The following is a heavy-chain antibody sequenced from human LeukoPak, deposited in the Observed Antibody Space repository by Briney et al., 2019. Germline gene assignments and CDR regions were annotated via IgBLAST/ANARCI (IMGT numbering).Heavy chain of an antibody. J-gene: IGHJ4*02. CDR1: GFTFSTYV. CDR2: ISGSGDNT. V-gene: IGHV3-23*01. CDR3: AKGISSSWYGVDY. D-gene: IGHD6-13*01. Sequence: PGGSLRLSCAASGFTFSTYVMSWVRQAPGKGLEWVSGISGSGDNTYYADSVKGRFTVSRDNSKNTLYLQMNSLRAEDTAVYYCAKGISSSWYGVDYWGQGTLVTVSS.